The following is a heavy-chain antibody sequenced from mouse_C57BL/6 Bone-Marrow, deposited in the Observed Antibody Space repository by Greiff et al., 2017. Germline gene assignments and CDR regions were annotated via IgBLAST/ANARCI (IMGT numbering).Heavy chain of an antibody. CDR2: IWGDGST. D-gene: IGHD1-1*01. V-gene: IGHV2-3*01. CDR1: GFSLTSSG. CDR3: AKGFLGSSSAWFAY. Sequence: VMLVESGPGLVAPSQSLSITCPVSGFSLTSSGVSWVRQPPGKGLEWLGVIWGDGSTNYPSALISRLMTSNDNSKRQVFLKLNSMHTDATATYYGAKGFLGSSSAWFAYWGQGTLVTVSA. J-gene: IGHJ3*01.